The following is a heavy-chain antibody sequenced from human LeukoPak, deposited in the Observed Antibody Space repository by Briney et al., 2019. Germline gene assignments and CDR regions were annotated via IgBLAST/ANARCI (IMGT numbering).Heavy chain of an antibody. CDR2: IYYSGST. CDR1: GSSISYYY. V-gene: IGHV4-59*01. Sequence: PSETLSLTCTVSGSSISYYYRSWIRQPPGKGLEWIGYIYYSGSTNYNPSLKSRVTISVDTSKNQFSLNLSSVTTDDTAVYYCARLESSGYYPGYWGQGTLVTVS. D-gene: IGHD3-22*01. J-gene: IGHJ4*02. CDR3: ARLESSGYYPGY.